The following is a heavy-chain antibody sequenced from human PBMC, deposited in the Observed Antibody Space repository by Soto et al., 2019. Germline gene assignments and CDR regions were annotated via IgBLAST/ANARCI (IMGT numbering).Heavy chain of an antibody. Sequence: ASVKVSCKASGYTFTSYAMHWVRQAPGQRLEWMGWINAGNGNTKYSQKFQGRVTITRDTSASTAYMELSSLRSEDTAVYYCARDLMREPTYYYYGMDVWGKGTTVTVSS. CDR3: ARDLMREPTYYYYGMDV. D-gene: IGHD1-26*01. V-gene: IGHV1-3*01. CDR1: GYTFTSYA. J-gene: IGHJ6*04. CDR2: INAGNGNT.